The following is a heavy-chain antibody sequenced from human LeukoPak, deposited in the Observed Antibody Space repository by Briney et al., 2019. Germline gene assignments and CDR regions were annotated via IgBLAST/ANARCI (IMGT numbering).Heavy chain of an antibody. CDR2: ISYDGSNK. CDR1: GFTFSSYA. V-gene: IGHV3-30*04. CDR3: ARGLRDNYDSIEGYFDY. J-gene: IGHJ4*02. D-gene: IGHD3-22*01. Sequence: GSLRLSCAASGFTFSSYAMHWVRQAPAKGLEWVAVISYDGSNKYYADSVKGRFTISRDNSKNTLYLQMNSLRAEDTAVYYCARGLRDNYDSIEGYFDYWGQGTLVTVSS.